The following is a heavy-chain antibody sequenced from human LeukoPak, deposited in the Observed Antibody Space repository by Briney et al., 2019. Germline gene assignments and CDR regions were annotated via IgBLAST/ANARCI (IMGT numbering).Heavy chain of an antibody. CDR1: GFTFSSYA. Sequence: GGSLRLSCAASGFTFSSYAMSWVRQAPGKGLEWVSAISGSGGSTYYADSVKGRFTIFRDNSKNTLYLQMNSLRAEDTAVYYCARRIAAAGTCFDYWGQGTLVTVSS. V-gene: IGHV3-23*01. D-gene: IGHD6-13*01. CDR3: ARRIAAAGTCFDY. J-gene: IGHJ4*02. CDR2: ISGSGGST.